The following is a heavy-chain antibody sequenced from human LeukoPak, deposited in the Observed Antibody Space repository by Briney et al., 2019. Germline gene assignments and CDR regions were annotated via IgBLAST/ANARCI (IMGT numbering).Heavy chain of an antibody. Sequence: ASVRLSCKASGYTFTGYYMHWVRQAPGQGLEWLGWINPNSGGTNYAQKFQGRVTMTRDTSISTAYMELSRLRSDDTAVYYCARGYDSSAYYYYFIDYWGQGTLVTVSS. CDR1: GYTFTGYY. CDR2: INPNSGGT. V-gene: IGHV1-2*02. J-gene: IGHJ4*02. CDR3: ARGYDSSAYYYYFIDY. D-gene: IGHD3-22*01.